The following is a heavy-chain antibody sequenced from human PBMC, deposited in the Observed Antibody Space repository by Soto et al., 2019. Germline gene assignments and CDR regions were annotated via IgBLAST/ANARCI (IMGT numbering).Heavy chain of an antibody. J-gene: IGHJ4*02. CDR1: GFTFSDYY. CDR2: ISSSSSYT. Sequence: GGSLRLSCAASGFTFSDYYMSWIRQAPGKGLEWVSYISSSSSYTNYADSVKGRFTISRDNAKNSLYLQMNSLRAEDTAVYYCARDRYDSSGYLDYWGQGTLVTVSS. CDR3: ARDRYDSSGYLDY. D-gene: IGHD3-22*01. V-gene: IGHV3-11*05.